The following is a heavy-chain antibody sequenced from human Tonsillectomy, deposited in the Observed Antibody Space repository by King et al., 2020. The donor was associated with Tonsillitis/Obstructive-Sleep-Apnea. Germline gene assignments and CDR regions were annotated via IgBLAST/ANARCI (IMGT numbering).Heavy chain of an antibody. CDR1: GYSFTSYW. CDR3: AREGCNSNSSYSHCNWFDP. J-gene: IGHJ5*02. Sequence: VQLVESGAEVKKPGESLKISCKGSGYSFTSYWIAWVRQMPGKGLEWMGSIFPGDSDTRYSPSIQGQVTISADKSISTAYLQWSSLKASDTAMYYCAREGCNSNSSYSHCNWFDPWGQGTLVTVSS. D-gene: IGHD2-2*01. V-gene: IGHV5-51*03. CDR2: IFPGDSDT.